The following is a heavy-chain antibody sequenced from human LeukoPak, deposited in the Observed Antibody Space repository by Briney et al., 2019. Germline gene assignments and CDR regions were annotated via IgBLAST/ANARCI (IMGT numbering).Heavy chain of an antibody. D-gene: IGHD3-10*01. CDR1: GFTFSSYA. J-gene: IGHJ4*02. V-gene: IGHV3-23*01. CDR2: ISGSGGST. CDR3: AKYYGAGTEFDY. Sequence: GGSLRLSCAASGFTFSSYAMSWVRQAPGKGLDWVSAISGSGGSTYYADSVKGRFTISRDNSKNTLYLQMDSLRAEDTAVYYCAKYYGAGTEFDYWGQGTLVTVSS.